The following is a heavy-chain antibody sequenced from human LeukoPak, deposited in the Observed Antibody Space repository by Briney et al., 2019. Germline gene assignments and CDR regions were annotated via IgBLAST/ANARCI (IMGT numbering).Heavy chain of an antibody. J-gene: IGHJ4*02. CDR3: ARDGGRSGCAH. CDR2: MSDGGTI. Sequence: GGSLRLSCVASGFRFSNNYMSWVAQAPGRGLEGASVMSDGGTIYSADSVKCRFTVSRDNSKNTLYLQIDSLRAEATAVYYCARDGGRSGCAHWGQGAVVTVSS. V-gene: IGHV3-53*01. D-gene: IGHD3-3*01. CDR1: GFRFSNNY.